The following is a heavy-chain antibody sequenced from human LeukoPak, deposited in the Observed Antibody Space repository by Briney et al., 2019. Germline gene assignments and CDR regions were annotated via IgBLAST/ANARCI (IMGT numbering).Heavy chain of an antibody. CDR2: IYYSGST. J-gene: IGHJ5*02. Sequence: SETLSLTCTVSGGSISSYYWSWIRQPPGKGLEWIGYIYYSGSTNYNPSLKSRVTISVDTSKNQFSLKLSSVTAADTAVYYCARSLKPNYYGSGSYSGWFDPWGQGTLVAVSS. V-gene: IGHV4-59*01. D-gene: IGHD3-10*01. CDR3: ARSLKPNYYGSGSYSGWFDP. CDR1: GGSISSYY.